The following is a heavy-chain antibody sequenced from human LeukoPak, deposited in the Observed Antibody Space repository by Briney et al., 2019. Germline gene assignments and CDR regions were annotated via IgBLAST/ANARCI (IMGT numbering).Heavy chain of an antibody. CDR1: GASISGHY. Sequence: PSETLSLTCNVSGASISGHYWSWIRHPAGKSLEWIGRIHTSGSPIYNPSLSSRVTMSVDTSKGQVSLTMNSLTAADTAIYYCARQRLDGDILGFDWWGQGTLVTVSS. J-gene: IGHJ4*02. V-gene: IGHV4-4*07. CDR2: IHTSGSP. D-gene: IGHD2-21*01. CDR3: ARQRLDGDILGFDW.